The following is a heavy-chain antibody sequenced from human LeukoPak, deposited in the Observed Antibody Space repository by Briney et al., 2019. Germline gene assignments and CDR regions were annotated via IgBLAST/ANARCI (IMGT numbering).Heavy chain of an antibody. V-gene: IGHV4-38-2*02. J-gene: IGHJ4*02. D-gene: IGHD3-22*01. Sequence: TSETLSLTCTVSGYSISSGYCWGWIRQPPGKGLEWIGSIYHSGSTYYNPSLKSRVTISVDTSKNHFSLKLRSVTAADTAVYYCASHYYDSSGPVGTWGQGTLVTVSS. CDR1: GYSISSGYC. CDR2: IYHSGST. CDR3: ASHYYDSSGPVGT.